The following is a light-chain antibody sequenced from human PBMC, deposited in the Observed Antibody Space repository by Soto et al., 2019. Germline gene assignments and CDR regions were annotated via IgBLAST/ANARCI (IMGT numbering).Light chain of an antibody. Sequence: QSVLTQPPSVSGAPGQRVTTSCTGSSSNIGAGFDVHWYQHLPGTAPKLLIYGNNNRPSGVPDRFSGSKSGTSASLAITELQAEDEADYYCQSYDSSLSVWVFGGGTKLPS. J-gene: IGLJ3*02. V-gene: IGLV1-40*01. CDR2: GNN. CDR3: QSYDSSLSVWV. CDR1: SSNIGAGFD.